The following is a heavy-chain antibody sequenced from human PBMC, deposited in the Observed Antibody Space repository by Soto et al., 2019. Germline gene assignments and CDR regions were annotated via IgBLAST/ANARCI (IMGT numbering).Heavy chain of an antibody. V-gene: IGHV4-59*01. CDR3: ARTYDSNGYANEFDS. CDR2: IYDSGIT. Sequence: SETLSLTCNVSGRSINSYYWSWVRQPPGKGLEWIGYIYDSGITSYNPSLKSRVTMSADTSKNQFSLKLTSVTGADTAVYYCARTYDSNGYANEFDSWGQGILVTVSS. D-gene: IGHD3-22*01. J-gene: IGHJ4*02. CDR1: GRSINSYY.